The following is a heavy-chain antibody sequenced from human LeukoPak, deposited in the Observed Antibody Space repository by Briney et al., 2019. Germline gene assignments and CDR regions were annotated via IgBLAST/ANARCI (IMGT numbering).Heavy chain of an antibody. CDR2: IYTSGST. D-gene: IGHD2-2*01. CDR3: ARGPLYCSSTSCRYYYYYGMDV. J-gene: IGHJ6*02. V-gene: IGHV4-4*07. Sequence: SQTRSLTCTVSGGSISSYYWSWIRQPAGKGLEWIGRIYTSGSTNYNPSLKSRVTMSVDTSKNQFSLKLSSVTAADTAVYYCARGPLYCSSTSCRYYYYYGMDVWGQGTTVTVSS. CDR1: GGSISSYY.